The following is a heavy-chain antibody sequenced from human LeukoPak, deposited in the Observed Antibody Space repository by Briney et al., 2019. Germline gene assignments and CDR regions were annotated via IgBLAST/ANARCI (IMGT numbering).Heavy chain of an antibody. V-gene: IGHV3-48*03. CDR3: ARVSSGSYYILDY. D-gene: IGHD1-26*01. CDR1: GFTFSSYD. CDR2: ISGSGSTI. Sequence: GGSLRLSCAASGFTFSSYDKNWVRQAPGKGLEWVSYISGSGSTIYYADSVKGRLTISRDNAKNSLYLQMSSLRAEDTAVYYCARVSSGSYYILDYWGQGTRVTVSS. J-gene: IGHJ4*02.